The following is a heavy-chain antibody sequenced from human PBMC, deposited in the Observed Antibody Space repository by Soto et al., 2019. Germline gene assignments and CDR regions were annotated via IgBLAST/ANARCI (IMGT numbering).Heavy chain of an antibody. CDR2: IYYPATT. J-gene: IGHJ4*02. Sequence: SETLSLTCSVSGASVSSRYWNWIRQPPGKGLEWIGYIYYPATTNYNPSLKSRVTISVDTSKNQFSLTLSSVTAADTAVYYCARDQGYYDSSGSLSFDYWGQGTLVTVSS. CDR1: GASVSSRY. V-gene: IGHV4-59*02. D-gene: IGHD3-22*01. CDR3: ARDQGYYDSSGSLSFDY.